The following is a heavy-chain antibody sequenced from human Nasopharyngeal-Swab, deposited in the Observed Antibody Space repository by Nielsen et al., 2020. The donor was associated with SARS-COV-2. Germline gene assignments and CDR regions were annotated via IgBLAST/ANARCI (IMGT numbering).Heavy chain of an antibody. CDR3: ARTVLRFLEWSHYYMDV. Sequence: SETLSLTCTVSGGSISSSSYYWGWIRQPPGKGLEWIGSIYYSGSTYYNPSLKSRVTISVDTSKNQFSLKLSSVTAADTAVYYCARTVLRFLEWSHYYMDVWGKGTTVTVSS. V-gene: IGHV4-39*07. D-gene: IGHD3-3*01. CDR1: GGSISSSSYY. CDR2: IYYSGST. J-gene: IGHJ6*03.